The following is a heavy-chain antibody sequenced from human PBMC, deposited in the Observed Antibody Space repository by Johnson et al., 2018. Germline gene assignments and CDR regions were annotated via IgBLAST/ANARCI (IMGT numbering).Heavy chain of an antibody. V-gene: IGHV3-33*01. J-gene: IGHJ6*02. Sequence: QVQLVQSGGGVVQPGRSLRLSCAASGFTFSSYGMHWVRQAPGKGLEWVAVIWYDGSNKYYADSVKGRFTISRDNSKNTLYLQMNSLRAEDTAVYYCARGLYGMDVWGQGTTVTVSS. CDR1: GFTFSSYG. CDR2: IWYDGSNK. CDR3: ARGLYGMDV.